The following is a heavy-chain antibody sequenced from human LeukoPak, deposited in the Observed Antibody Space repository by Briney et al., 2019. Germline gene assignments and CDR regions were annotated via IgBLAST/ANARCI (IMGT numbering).Heavy chain of an antibody. D-gene: IGHD1-26*01. V-gene: IGHV3-7*03. Sequence: GGSLRLSCVASGFIFSSYWMTWVRQAPGKGLEWVANIKQDGSEKYYVDSVKGRFTISRDNGKNSLYLQMNSLRAEDMALYYCAKGKSGITSQDWFDPWGQGTLVTVSS. CDR2: IKQDGSEK. CDR1: GFIFSSYW. J-gene: IGHJ5*02. CDR3: AKGKSGITSQDWFDP.